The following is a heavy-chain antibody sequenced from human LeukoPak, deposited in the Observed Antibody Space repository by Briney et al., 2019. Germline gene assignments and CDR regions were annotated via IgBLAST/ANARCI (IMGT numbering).Heavy chain of an antibody. V-gene: IGHV4-59*01. CDR3: ARAYTGYSYGYDAFDI. Sequence: SETLSLTCTVSGGSISSYYWSWIRQPPGKGLEWIGYIYYSGSTDYNPSLKSRVTISVDTSKNQFSLKLSSVTAADTAVYYCARAYTGYSYGYDAFDIWGQGTMVTVSS. CDR1: GGSISSYY. CDR2: IYYSGST. D-gene: IGHD5-18*01. J-gene: IGHJ3*02.